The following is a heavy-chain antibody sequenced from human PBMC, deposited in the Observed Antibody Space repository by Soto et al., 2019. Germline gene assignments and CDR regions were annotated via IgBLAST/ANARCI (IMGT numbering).Heavy chain of an antibody. D-gene: IGHD3-10*01. CDR2: INHSGST. Sequence: QVQLQQWGAGLLKPSETLSLTCAVYGGSFSGYYWSWIRQPPGKGLEWIGEINHSGSTNYNPSLKSRVTISVDTSKNQFSLKLSSVTAADTAVYYCARGVGDYYGSGSQGWFDPWGQGTLVTVSS. V-gene: IGHV4-34*01. CDR3: ARGVGDYYGSGSQGWFDP. CDR1: GGSFSGYY. J-gene: IGHJ5*02.